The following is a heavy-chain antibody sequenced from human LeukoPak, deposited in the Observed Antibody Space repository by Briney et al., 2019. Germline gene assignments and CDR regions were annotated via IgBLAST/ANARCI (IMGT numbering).Heavy chain of an antibody. CDR2: ISYDGSNK. D-gene: IGHD3-22*01. V-gene: IGHV3-30-3*01. CDR3: ASSQWLVIAPYYYDSSGYPYYFDY. Sequence: GGSLRLSCAASGFTFSSYAMHWVRQAPGKGLEWVAVISYDGSNKYYADSVKGRFTISRDNSKNTLYLQMNSLRAEDTAVYYCASSQWLVIAPYYYDSSGYPYYFDYWGQGTLVTVSS. CDR1: GFTFSSYA. J-gene: IGHJ4*02.